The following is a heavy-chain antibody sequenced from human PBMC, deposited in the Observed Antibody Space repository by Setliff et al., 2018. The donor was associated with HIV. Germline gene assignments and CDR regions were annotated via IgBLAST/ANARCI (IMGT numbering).Heavy chain of an antibody. CDR2: IGSYNGNT. CDR3: ARVSRSGWFFDW. D-gene: IGHD6-19*01. CDR1: GYNFSSNG. J-gene: IGHJ4*02. Sequence: ASVKVSCKASGYNFSSNGISWVRQAPGQGLEWMGWIGSYNGNTKYAQKVQDRVTMTKDTSTSTAYMELRSLRSDDTAVYYCARVSRSGWFFDWWGQGSLVTVS. V-gene: IGHV1-18*01.